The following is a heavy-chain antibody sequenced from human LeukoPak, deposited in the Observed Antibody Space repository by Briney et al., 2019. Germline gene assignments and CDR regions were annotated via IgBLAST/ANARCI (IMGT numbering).Heavy chain of an antibody. CDR1: GFRFGSYT. Sequence: GGSLRLSCVGSGFRFGSYTMSWVRQAPGGGLEWVSAISGSGDKTFHADSVKGRFTTSRDNSKNTLSLQMSSLRVEDSAVYFCAKDTSAWWYHRAYMNVWGTGTTVTVSS. D-gene: IGHD2-15*01. V-gene: IGHV3-23*01. CDR2: ISGSGDKT. J-gene: IGHJ6*03. CDR3: AKDTSAWWYHRAYMNV.